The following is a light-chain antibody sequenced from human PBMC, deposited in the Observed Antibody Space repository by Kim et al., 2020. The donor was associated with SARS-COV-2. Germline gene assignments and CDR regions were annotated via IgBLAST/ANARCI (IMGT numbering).Light chain of an antibody. CDR1: SSNIGAYYD. CDR3: QSYDRSLSGSV. J-gene: IGLJ2*01. CDR2: ANT. Sequence: RVTSSCTGSSSNIGAYYDVHWYQQLPGTAPKLLIHANTHRPSGVPDRFSGSKSDTSASLDITGLQAEDEAVYYCQSYDRSLSGSVFGGGTKVTVL. V-gene: IGLV1-40*01.